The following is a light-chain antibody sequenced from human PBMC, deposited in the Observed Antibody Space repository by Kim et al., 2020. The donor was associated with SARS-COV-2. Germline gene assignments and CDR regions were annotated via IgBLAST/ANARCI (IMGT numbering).Light chain of an antibody. CDR1: SSDVGGYIF. V-gene: IGLV2-14*03. CDR2: YVS. Sequence: GQSIPLPCPGTSSDVGGYIFVSWYQQQPGKAPKLIIYYVSHRPSGVSNRFSGSKSGNRASLTIFGLQAEGEADYYCTSYTSTSTLVFGGGTQLTVL. CDR3: TSYTSTSTLV. J-gene: IGLJ2*01.